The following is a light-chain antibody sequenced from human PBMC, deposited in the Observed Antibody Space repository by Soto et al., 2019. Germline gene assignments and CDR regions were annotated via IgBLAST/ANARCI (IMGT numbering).Light chain of an antibody. V-gene: IGLV1-51*01. Sequence: QCVLTQPLSVSAVAGQEVSIFCSGSSSNIGNNDVSWYQQLPGTAPKLLIYDNNKRPSGIPDRFSGSKSGTSATLGITGLQTVDEADYYCGTWDTSLSAYVFGTGTKVTVL. CDR2: DNN. J-gene: IGLJ1*01. CDR1: SSNIGNND. CDR3: GTWDTSLSAYV.